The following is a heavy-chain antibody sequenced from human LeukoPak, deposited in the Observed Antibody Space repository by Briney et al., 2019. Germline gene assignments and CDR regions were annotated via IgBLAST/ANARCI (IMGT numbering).Heavy chain of an antibody. Sequence: GGSLRLSCAPSGFTVSSNYMSWFRQAPGKGLEWVSVIYSGGSTYYADSVKGRFTISRHNSKNTLYLQMNSLRAEDTAVYYCARGGAVADYYYYGMDVWGQGTTVTVSS. V-gene: IGHV3-53*04. J-gene: IGHJ6*02. D-gene: IGHD6-19*01. CDR2: IYSGGST. CDR1: GFTVSSNY. CDR3: ARGGAVADYYYYGMDV.